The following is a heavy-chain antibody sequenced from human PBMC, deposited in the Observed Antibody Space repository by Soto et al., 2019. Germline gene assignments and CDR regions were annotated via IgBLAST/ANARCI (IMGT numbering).Heavy chain of an antibody. Sequence: DVHLLESGGGVVQPGGTLRLTCVGCGFPFYNYAMSWVRQAAGKGLEWVSTVDASSNTHDADSVRGRFTISRDTRNRLPFLQSDSLAAEDTAVYFCANVPIWCGTDRCFTEGFDYWGPGALVTVSS. V-gene: IGHV3-23*05. CDR3: ANVPIWCGTDRCFTEGFDY. CDR2: VDASSNT. CDR1: GFPFYNYA. J-gene: IGHJ4*02. D-gene: IGHD3-3*01.